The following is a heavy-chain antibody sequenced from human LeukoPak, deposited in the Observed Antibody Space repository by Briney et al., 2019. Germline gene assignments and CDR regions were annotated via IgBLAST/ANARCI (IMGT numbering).Heavy chain of an antibody. J-gene: IGHJ5*02. D-gene: IGHD7-27*01. Sequence: GGSLRLSCAASGFTFSSYAMSWVRQAPGKGLEWVANINEDGYEKYYVGSVKGRFTISRDNAKNSLYLHMSGLRVEDTAVYYCAKDPGDKDIDRWFDPWGQGTLVTVSS. CDR1: GFTFSSYA. CDR3: AKDPGDKDIDRWFDP. CDR2: INEDGYEK. V-gene: IGHV3-7*03.